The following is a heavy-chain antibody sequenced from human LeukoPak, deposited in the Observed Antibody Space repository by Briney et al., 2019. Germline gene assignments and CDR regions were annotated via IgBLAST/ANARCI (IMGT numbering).Heavy chain of an antibody. Sequence: GASVKVSYKASGYTFTGYYMHWVRQAPGQGLEWMGWINPNSGGTNYAQKLQGRVTMTTDTSTSTAYMELRSLRSDDTAVYYCARDRVLFTAMVTREPFDYWGQGTLVTVSS. CDR1: GYTFTGYY. CDR3: ARDRVLFTAMVTREPFDY. J-gene: IGHJ4*02. D-gene: IGHD5-18*01. CDR2: INPNSGGT. V-gene: IGHV1-2*02.